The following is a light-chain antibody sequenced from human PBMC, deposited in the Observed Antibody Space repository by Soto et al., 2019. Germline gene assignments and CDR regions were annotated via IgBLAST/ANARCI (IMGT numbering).Light chain of an antibody. CDR1: ETLISF. Sequence: EIVLTQSPATLSVSPGERVTLSCRASETLISFLAWYQQKPGQAPRLLIYGASTRATGVPARFSGSGSATDFTLTISSLQSEDFAVYYCQSYNGGPFAVGQGTKLEI. CDR2: GAS. V-gene: IGKV3-15*01. CDR3: QSYNGGPFA. J-gene: IGKJ2*01.